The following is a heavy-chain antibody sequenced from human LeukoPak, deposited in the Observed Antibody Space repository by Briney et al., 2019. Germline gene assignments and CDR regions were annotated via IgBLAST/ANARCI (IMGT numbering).Heavy chain of an antibody. D-gene: IGHD2-15*01. Sequence: GGSLRLSCAASGLSFGAHAMHWVRQAPGMGLEWVSGVGGGGQRTHYADSVKSRFTISRDNSKNTLYLQMNSLRAEDTAVYYCAKDRGYYVDTGTINFWGQGTLVTVSS. V-gene: IGHV3-23*01. CDR1: GLSFGAHA. CDR3: AKDRGYYVDTGTINF. J-gene: IGHJ4*02. CDR2: VGGGGQRT.